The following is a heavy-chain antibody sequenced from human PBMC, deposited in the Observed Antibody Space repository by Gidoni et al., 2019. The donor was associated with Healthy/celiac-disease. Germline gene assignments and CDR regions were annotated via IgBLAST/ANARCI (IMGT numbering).Heavy chain of an antibody. CDR1: GFHFSSYG. J-gene: IGHJ4*02. D-gene: IGHD3-3*01. V-gene: IGHV3-33*01. Sequence: QVQLVESGGGVVQTGRSLRLARAASGFHFSSYGMHWGLQAPGKGLEWVEGIWYDGSNKYYADSVKGRFTIFRDHSKNTLYLQMTSLRAEDTAVYYCARDRHDFWSGYYTTNYYFDYWGQGTLVTISS. CDR3: ARDRHDFWSGYYTTNYYFDY. CDR2: IWYDGSNK.